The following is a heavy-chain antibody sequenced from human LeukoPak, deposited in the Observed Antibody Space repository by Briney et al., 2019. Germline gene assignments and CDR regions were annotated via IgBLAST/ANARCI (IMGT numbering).Heavy chain of an antibody. J-gene: IGHJ4*02. Sequence: GGSLRLSCAASGFTFDDYTMHWVRQAPGKGLEWVSLISWDGGSTYYADSVKGRFTISRDNSKNSLYLQMNGLRTEDTALYYCAKDRGGGSYLFDYWGQGTLVTVSS. CDR2: ISWDGGST. CDR1: GFTFDDYT. V-gene: IGHV3-43*01. CDR3: AKDRGGGSYLFDY. D-gene: IGHD1-26*01.